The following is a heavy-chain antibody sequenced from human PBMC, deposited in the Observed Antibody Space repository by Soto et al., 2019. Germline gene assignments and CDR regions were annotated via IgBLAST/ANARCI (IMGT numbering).Heavy chain of an antibody. D-gene: IGHD3-22*01. CDR3: AKGLDSSRVFVSSQGLDY. CDR1: GFTFSSYG. J-gene: IGHJ4*02. Sequence: GGSLRLSCAASGFTFSSYGMHWVRQAPGKGLEWVAVISYDGSNKYYADSVKGRFTISRDNSKNTLYLQMNSLRAEDTAVYYCAKGLDSSRVFVSSQGLDYWGQGTLVTVSS. CDR2: ISYDGSNK. V-gene: IGHV3-30*18.